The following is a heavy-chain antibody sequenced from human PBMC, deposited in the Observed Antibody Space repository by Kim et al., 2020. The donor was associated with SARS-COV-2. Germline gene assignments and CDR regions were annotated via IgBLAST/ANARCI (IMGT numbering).Heavy chain of an antibody. J-gene: IGHJ5*02. V-gene: IGHV3-30-3*01. D-gene: IGHD2-21*01. Sequence: GGSLRLSCAASGFTFSSYAMHWVRQAPGKGLEWVAVISYDGSNKYYADSVKGRFTISRDNSKNTLYLQMNSLRAEDTSVYYCSRDSIKGHGGGWFDPWG. CDR1: GFTFSSYA. CDR2: ISYDGSNK. CDR3: SRDSIKGHGGGWFDP.